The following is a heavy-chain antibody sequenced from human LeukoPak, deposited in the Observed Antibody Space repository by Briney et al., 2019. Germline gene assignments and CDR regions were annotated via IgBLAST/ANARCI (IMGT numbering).Heavy chain of an antibody. CDR2: IYYSGST. CDR1: GGSISSYY. Sequence: SETLSLTCTVSGGSISSYYWSWIRQPPGKGLEWIGYIYYSGSTNYNPSLKSRVTISVDTSKNQFSLKLSSVTAADTAVYYCTRVTRSGSYYYYYGMDVWGQGTTVTVSS. J-gene: IGHJ6*02. V-gene: IGHV4-59*01. D-gene: IGHD1-26*01. CDR3: TRVTRSGSYYYYYGMDV.